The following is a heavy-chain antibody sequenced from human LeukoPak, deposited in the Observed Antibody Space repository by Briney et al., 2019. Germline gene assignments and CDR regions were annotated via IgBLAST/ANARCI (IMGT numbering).Heavy chain of an antibody. J-gene: IGHJ4*02. CDR1: GFTFSSYA. Sequence: GGSLRLSCAASGFTFSSYAMHWVRQAPGKGLEWVAVISYDGSNKYYADSVKGRFTISRDNSENTLYLQMNSLRAEDTAVYYCARAPMDWSGYYTGFYFDYWGQGTLVTVSS. D-gene: IGHD3-3*01. CDR3: ARAPMDWSGYYTGFYFDY. CDR2: ISYDGSNK. V-gene: IGHV3-30-3*01.